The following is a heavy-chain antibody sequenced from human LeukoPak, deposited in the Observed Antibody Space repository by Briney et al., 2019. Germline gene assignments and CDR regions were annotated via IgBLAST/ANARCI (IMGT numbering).Heavy chain of an antibody. CDR3: ARHLVRYSNYHYYYMDV. Sequence: SETLSLTCTVSDGSISSSSYYWGWIRQPPGKGLEWIGSIYYSGSTYYNPSLKSRVTISVDTSKNQFSLKLSSVTAADTAVYYCARHLVRYSNYHYYYMDVWGKGTTVTVSS. CDR2: IYYSGST. CDR1: DGSISSSSYY. J-gene: IGHJ6*03. V-gene: IGHV4-39*01. D-gene: IGHD4-11*01.